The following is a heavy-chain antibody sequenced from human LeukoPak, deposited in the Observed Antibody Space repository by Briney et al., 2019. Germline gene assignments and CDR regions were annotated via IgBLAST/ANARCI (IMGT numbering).Heavy chain of an antibody. CDR1: GYRFTSYW. D-gene: IGHD6-19*01. V-gene: IGHV5-51*01. CDR3: ARRIAVAGTARAFDI. Sequence: GESLKISFKGSGYRFTSYWIGWVRQMPGKGLEWMGIIYPGDSDTRYSPSFQGQVTISADKSISTAYLQWSSLKASDTAMYYCARRIAVAGTARAFDIWGQGTMVTVSS. J-gene: IGHJ3*02. CDR2: IYPGDSDT.